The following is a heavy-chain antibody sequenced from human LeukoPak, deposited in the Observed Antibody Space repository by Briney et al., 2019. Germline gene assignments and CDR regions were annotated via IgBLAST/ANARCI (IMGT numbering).Heavy chain of an antibody. CDR2: IYYSGST. CDR1: GDSISSSSYY. V-gene: IGHV4-39*07. CDR3: ARKRRYCSGGSCQGHSWFDP. D-gene: IGHD2-15*01. J-gene: IGHJ5*02. Sequence: PSETLSLTCTVSGDSISSSSYYWGWIRQPPGKGLEWIGSIYYSGSTYYNPSLKSRVTISVDTSKNQFSLKLSSVTAADTAVYYCARKRRYCSGGSCQGHSWFDPWGQGTLVTVSS.